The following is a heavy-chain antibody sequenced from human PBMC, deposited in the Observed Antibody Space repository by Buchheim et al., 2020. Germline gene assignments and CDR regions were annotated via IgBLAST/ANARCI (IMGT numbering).Heavy chain of an antibody. CDR1: GDSISPYY. Sequence: QVQLQESGPRPVKPSETLSLTCTVSGDSISPYYWSWIRQPPGKGLEWIGYIFQTDSTNYNPSLRSRVTMSVERSKTQFSLNLGSVTAADTAVYFCARKRHVGGGDFDYWGHGIL. J-gene: IGHJ4*01. CDR3: ARKRHVGGGDFDY. D-gene: IGHD2-15*01. CDR2: IFQTDST. V-gene: IGHV4-59*01.